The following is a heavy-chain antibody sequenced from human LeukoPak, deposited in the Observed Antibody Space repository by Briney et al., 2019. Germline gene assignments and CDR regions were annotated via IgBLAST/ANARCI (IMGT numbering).Heavy chain of an antibody. V-gene: IGHV4-4*07. CDR2: IYTSGST. Sequence: SETLSLTCTVSGGSISSYYWSWIRQPAGKGLEWIGRIYTSGSTNYNPSLKSRVTMSVDTSKNQFSLKLSSVTAADTAVYYCARDWVGRGPLHYMDVWGKGTTVTVSS. CDR1: GGSISSYY. D-gene: IGHD3-10*01. J-gene: IGHJ6*03. CDR3: ARDWVGRGPLHYMDV.